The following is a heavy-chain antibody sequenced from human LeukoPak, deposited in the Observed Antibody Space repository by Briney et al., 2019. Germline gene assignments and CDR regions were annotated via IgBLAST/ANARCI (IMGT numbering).Heavy chain of an antibody. V-gene: IGHV3-21*01. CDR1: GFTFSSYT. CDR2: ISSSSSYI. CDR3: AKDGFDY. J-gene: IGHJ4*02. Sequence: GGSLRLSCAASGFTFSSYTMNWVRQAPGKGLEWVSSISSSSSYIYYVDSVKGRFTISRDNSKNTLYLQMNSLRAEDTAVYYCAKDGFDYWGQGTLVTVSS.